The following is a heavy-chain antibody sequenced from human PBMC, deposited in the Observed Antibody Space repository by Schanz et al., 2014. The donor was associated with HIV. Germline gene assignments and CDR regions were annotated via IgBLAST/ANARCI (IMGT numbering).Heavy chain of an antibody. CDR1: GGTFNDHG. Sequence: QVQLVQSGAEVKKPGSSVRVSCKVSGGTFNDHGLSWVRQAPGQGPEWLGGIIPIFGTANYAQKFQGRLTITADESTGTAYMDLTSLRYEDTALYYCAASMYNGSYGTHYYFDLWGRGTLVTVSS. CDR3: AASMYNGSYGTHYYFDL. CDR2: IIPIFGTA. D-gene: IGHD1-26*01. J-gene: IGHJ2*01. V-gene: IGHV1-69*01.